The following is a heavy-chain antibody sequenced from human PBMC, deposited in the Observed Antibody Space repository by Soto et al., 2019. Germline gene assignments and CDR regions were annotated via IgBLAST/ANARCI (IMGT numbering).Heavy chain of an antibody. CDR2: TRNKANSYTT. Sequence: GGSLRLSCAASGFTFSDHYMDWVRQAPGKGLEWVGRTRNKANSYTTEYAASVKSRLTISRDDSKNSLYLQMNSLKTEDTAVYYCARARREGSGLNDYWGQGTLVTVSS. V-gene: IGHV3-72*01. D-gene: IGHD3-10*01. J-gene: IGHJ4*02. CDR1: GFTFSDHY. CDR3: ARARREGSGLNDY.